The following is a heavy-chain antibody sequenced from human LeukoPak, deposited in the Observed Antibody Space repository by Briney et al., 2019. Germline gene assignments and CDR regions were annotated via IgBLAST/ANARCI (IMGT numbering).Heavy chain of an antibody. D-gene: IGHD6-19*01. CDR3: ARDTYSSGWYKAFDI. CDR2: IYHSGST. Sequence: ASGTLSLTCAVSGGSISSSNWWSWVRQPPGKGLEWIGEIYHSGSTNYNPSLKSRVTISVDKSKNQFSLKLSSVTAADTAVYYCARDTYSSGWYKAFDIWGQGTMVTVSS. V-gene: IGHV4-4*02. J-gene: IGHJ3*02. CDR1: GGSISSSNW.